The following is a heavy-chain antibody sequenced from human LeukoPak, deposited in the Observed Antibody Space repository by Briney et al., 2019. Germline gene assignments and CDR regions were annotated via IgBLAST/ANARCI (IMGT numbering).Heavy chain of an antibody. V-gene: IGHV1-18*04. CDR2: ISAYNGNT. CDR3: ARGGVSSGWYGSYFDY. D-gene: IGHD6-19*01. Sequence: ASVKVSCKASGYTFSSYGVTWVRQAPGQGLEWMGWISAYNGNTNYAQKLQGRVTMTTDTSTSTAYMELRSLRSDDTAVYYCARGGVSSGWYGSYFDYWGQGTLVTVSS. CDR1: GYTFSSYG. J-gene: IGHJ4*02.